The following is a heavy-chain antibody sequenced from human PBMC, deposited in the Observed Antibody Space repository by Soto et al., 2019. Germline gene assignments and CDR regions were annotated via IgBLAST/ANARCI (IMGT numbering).Heavy chain of an antibody. Sequence: PSETLSLTCAVYGGSFSGYYWSWIRQPPGKGLEWIGEINHSGSTNYNPSLKSRVTISVDTSKNQFSLKLSSVTAADTAVYYCARGGGTRFYYYYGMDVWGQGTTVTVSS. CDR3: ARGGGTRFYYYYGMDV. V-gene: IGHV4-34*01. D-gene: IGHD2-2*01. CDR1: GGSFSGYY. CDR2: INHSGST. J-gene: IGHJ6*02.